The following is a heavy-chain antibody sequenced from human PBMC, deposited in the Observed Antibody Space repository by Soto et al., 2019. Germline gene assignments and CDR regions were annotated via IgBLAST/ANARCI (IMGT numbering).Heavy chain of an antibody. CDR3: ARGSGYSYGPIDY. D-gene: IGHD5-18*01. V-gene: IGHV4-31*03. Sequence: SETLSLTCTVSGGSISGGGFYWTWIRHYPGEGLEWIGCIYYSGTTHYNPSLKSRITISIDPSNNRFSLQVRSVTAADTAVYYCARGSGYSYGPIDYWGQGTFVTVSS. CDR1: GGSISGGGFY. CDR2: IYYSGTT. J-gene: IGHJ4*02.